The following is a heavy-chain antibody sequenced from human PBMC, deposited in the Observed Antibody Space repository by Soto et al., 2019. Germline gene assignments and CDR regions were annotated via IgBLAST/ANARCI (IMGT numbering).Heavy chain of an antibody. Sequence: ASVKVSCKASGYTFTGYYMHWVRQAPGQGLEGMGWINPNSGGTNYAQKFQGWVTMTRDTSISTAYMELSRLRSDDTAVYYCARDRKIVGATGYYYYYGMDVWGQGTTVTVSS. CDR3: ARDRKIVGATGYYYYYGMDV. CDR2: INPNSGGT. J-gene: IGHJ6*02. D-gene: IGHD1-26*01. CDR1: GYTFTGYY. V-gene: IGHV1-2*04.